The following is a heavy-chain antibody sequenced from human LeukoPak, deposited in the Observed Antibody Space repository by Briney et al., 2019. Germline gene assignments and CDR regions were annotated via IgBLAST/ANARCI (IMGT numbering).Heavy chain of an antibody. CDR2: IIPIFGTA. V-gene: IGHV1-69*05. J-gene: IGHJ4*02. CDR1: GGTFSSYA. CDR3: ARDSRPSYDSSGYYYPGDY. Sequence: SVKVSCKASGGTFSSYAISWVRQAPGQGLEWMGRIIPIFGTANYAQKFQGRVTMTRDTSTSTVYMELSSLRSEDTAVYYCARDSRPSYDSSGYYYPGDYWGQGTLVTVSS. D-gene: IGHD3-22*01.